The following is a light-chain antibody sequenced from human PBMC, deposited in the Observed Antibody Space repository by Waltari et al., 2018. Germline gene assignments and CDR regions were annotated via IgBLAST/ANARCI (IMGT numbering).Light chain of an antibody. V-gene: IGLV1-47*01. CDR3: AAWDDSDGGRVV. Sequence: QSVMTQPPSLSGTPGQTVTISCSGSTSHIGKNFVFWYQQLAGTAPKLLFYKDNRRPSGCPDRFSGSKLGTSASLAISGLQSDDEADYYCAAWDDSDGGRVVFGGGTTLTVL. CDR2: KDN. CDR1: TSHIGKNF. J-gene: IGLJ2*01.